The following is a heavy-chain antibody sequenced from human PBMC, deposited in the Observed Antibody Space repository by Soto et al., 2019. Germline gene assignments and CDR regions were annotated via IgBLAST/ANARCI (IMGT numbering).Heavy chain of an antibody. CDR3: PRSAIATHWFFDL. V-gene: IGHV4-39*01. CDR2: IYYTGYT. Sequence: XVTMSLTCTVSGGTISSSRYYWGWIRQAPGKGLEWLATIYYTGYTYHNPSLKSHVTISVDTSKNQFSLKLTSVTAADTALYYCPRSAIATHWFFDLWGRATLVTVPS. D-gene: IGHD1-1*01. J-gene: IGHJ2*01. CDR1: GGTISSSRYY.